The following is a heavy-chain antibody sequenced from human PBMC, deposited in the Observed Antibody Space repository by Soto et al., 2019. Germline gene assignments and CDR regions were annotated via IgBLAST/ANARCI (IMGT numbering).Heavy chain of an antibody. CDR2: INAGNGNT. CDR1: GYTSISFA. J-gene: IGHJ4*02. Sequence: ASLTVCCTPSGYTSISFAMHWGRQAPGQRLEWMGWINAGNGNTKYSQKFQGRVTITRDTSASTAYMELSSLRSEDTAVYYCARDVAAADYWGQGTLVTVSS. CDR3: ARDVAAADY. V-gene: IGHV1-3*01. D-gene: IGHD6-13*01.